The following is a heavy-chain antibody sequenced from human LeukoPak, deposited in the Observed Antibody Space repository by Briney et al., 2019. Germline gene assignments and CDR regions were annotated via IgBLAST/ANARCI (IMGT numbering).Heavy chain of an antibody. CDR3: AGRGTGTTLAFDY. CDR1: GYSFTTYW. J-gene: IGHJ4*02. V-gene: IGHV5-51*01. Sequence: GESLKISCKGSGYSFTTYWIGWVRQMPGKGLEWMGIIYPGDSDTRYSPSLQGQVTISVDKSISTAYLQWSSLKASDTAIYYCAGRGTGTTLAFDYWGQGTLVTVSS. CDR2: IYPGDSDT. D-gene: IGHD1-1*01.